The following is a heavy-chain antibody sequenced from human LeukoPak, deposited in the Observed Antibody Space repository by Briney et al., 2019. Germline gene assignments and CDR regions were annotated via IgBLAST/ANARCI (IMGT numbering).Heavy chain of an antibody. J-gene: IGHJ1*01. CDR1: GFTFSSYA. CDR3: ARDFYSAVAGFLEQYFQH. D-gene: IGHD6-19*01. Sequence: PGGSLRLSCAASGFTFSSYAMHWVRQAPGKGLEWVAVISYDGSNKYYADSVKGRFTISRDNSKNTLYLQMNSLRAEDTAVYYCARDFYSAVAGFLEQYFQHWGQGTLVTVSS. CDR2: ISYDGSNK. V-gene: IGHV3-30-3*01.